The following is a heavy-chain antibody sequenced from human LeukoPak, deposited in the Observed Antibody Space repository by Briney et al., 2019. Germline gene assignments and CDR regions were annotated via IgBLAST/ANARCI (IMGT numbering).Heavy chain of an antibody. J-gene: IGHJ4*02. CDR1: GGSISSYY. CDR2: IYTSGST. Sequence: SETLSLTCTVSGGSISSYYWSWIRQPAGKGLEWIGRIYTSGSTNYNPSLKSRVTMSVDTSKNQFSLKLSSVTAADTAVYYCARERERDYDFWSGRKYYFDYWGQGTLVTVSS. V-gene: IGHV4-4*07. CDR3: ARERERDYDFWSGRKYYFDY. D-gene: IGHD3-3*01.